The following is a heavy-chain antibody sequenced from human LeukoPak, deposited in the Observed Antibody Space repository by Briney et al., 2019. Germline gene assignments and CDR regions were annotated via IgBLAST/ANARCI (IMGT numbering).Heavy chain of an antibody. Sequence: PSETLSLTCAVYGGSFSSYYWSWIRQPPGKGLEWIGKINHSGSTNYNPSLKSRVTISVDTSKNQFSLKLSSVTAADTAVYYCARGFGVVPAAPRGLHRGYYFDYWGQGTLVTVSS. CDR1: GGSFSSYY. V-gene: IGHV4-34*01. D-gene: IGHD2-2*01. J-gene: IGHJ4*02. CDR2: INHSGST. CDR3: ARGFGVVPAAPRGLHRGYYFDY.